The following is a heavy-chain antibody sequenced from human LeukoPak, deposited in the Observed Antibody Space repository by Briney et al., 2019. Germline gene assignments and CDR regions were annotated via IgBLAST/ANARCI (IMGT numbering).Heavy chain of an antibody. D-gene: IGHD2-2*01. Sequence: GGSLRLSCAASGFTFSNWAMHWVRQAPGKGLEWVALIRSHGNDKYYADSVKGRFTISRDYSKNTLYLQMDSLRAEDTAVYYCAKDSPFSSPSLKTLDPCGQGTLVTVSS. CDR3: AKDSPFSSPSLKTLDP. CDR1: GFTFSNWA. J-gene: IGHJ5*02. V-gene: IGHV3-30*02. CDR2: IRSHGNDK.